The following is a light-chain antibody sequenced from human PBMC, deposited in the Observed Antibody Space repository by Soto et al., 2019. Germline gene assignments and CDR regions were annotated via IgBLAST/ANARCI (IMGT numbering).Light chain of an antibody. CDR1: SSDVGGYNY. J-gene: IGLJ1*01. CDR2: DVT. CDR3: TSYTSGSTTYV. V-gene: IGLV2-14*01. Sequence: QSVLTQPASVSGSPGQSITISCTGTSSDVGGYNYVSWYQQHPGKAPKLMIYDVTNRPSGVSDRFSGSKSANTASLTISGLQAEDEADYYCTSYTSGSTTYVFGTGTKVTVL.